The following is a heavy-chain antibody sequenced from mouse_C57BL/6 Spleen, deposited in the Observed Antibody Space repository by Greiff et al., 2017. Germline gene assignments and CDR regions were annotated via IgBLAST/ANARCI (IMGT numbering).Heavy chain of an antibody. CDR1: GYTFTSYT. V-gene: IGHV1-4*01. CDR3: ARGTVVGVSYYFDY. D-gene: IGHD1-1*01. J-gene: IGHJ2*01. CDR2: INPSSGYT. Sequence: QVQLQQSGAELARPGASVKMSCKASGYTFTSYTMHWVKQRPGQGLEWIGYINPSSGYTKYNQKFKDKATLTADKSSSTAYMQMSSLTAEDSAVYYCARGTVVGVSYYFDYWGQGTTLTVSS.